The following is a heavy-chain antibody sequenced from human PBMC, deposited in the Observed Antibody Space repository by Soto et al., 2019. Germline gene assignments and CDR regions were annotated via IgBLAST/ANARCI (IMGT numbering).Heavy chain of an antibody. CDR1: GFTFSNAW. J-gene: IGHJ4*02. V-gene: IGHV3-15*01. CDR2: IKSKTDGGTT. Sequence: GGSLRLSCAASGFTFSNAWMSWVRQAPGKGLEWVGRIKSKTDGGTTDYAAPVKGRFTISRDDSKNTLYLQMNSLKTEDTAVYYCTTDRSGYVLLWFGESAADDYWGQGTLVTVSS. CDR3: TTDRSGYVLLWFGESAADDY. D-gene: IGHD3-10*01.